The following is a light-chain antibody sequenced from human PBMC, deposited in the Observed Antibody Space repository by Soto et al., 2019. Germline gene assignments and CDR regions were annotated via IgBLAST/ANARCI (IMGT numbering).Light chain of an antibody. CDR3: SLYISGSTYV. CDR1: SSDVGGYNY. V-gene: IGLV2-14*01. J-gene: IGLJ1*01. CDR2: EVS. Sequence: QSALTQPASVSGSPGQSIAISCTGTSSDVGGYNYVSWYQHHPGKAPKLIMFEVSNRPSGVPDRFSGSKSGSSASLTISGLQAEDEADYYCSLYISGSTYVFGTGTKVTVL.